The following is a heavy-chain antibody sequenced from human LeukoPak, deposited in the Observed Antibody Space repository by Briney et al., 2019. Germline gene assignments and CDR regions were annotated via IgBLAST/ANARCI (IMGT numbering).Heavy chain of an antibody. CDR2: IYYSGST. CDR1: GGSISSYY. CDR3: ARSDSSGFLCDY. D-gene: IGHD3-22*01. V-gene: IGHV4-59*01. Sequence: SETLSLTCTVSGGSISSYYWSWIRQPPGKGLEWIGYIYYSGSTNYNPSLKSRVTISVDTSKNQFSLKLTSVTAADTAVYYCARSDSSGFLCDYWGQGTLVTVSS. J-gene: IGHJ4*02.